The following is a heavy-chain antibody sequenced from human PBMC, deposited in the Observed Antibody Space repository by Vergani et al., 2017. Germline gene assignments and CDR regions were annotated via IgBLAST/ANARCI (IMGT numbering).Heavy chain of an antibody. CDR2: INPNSGGT. J-gene: IGHJ6*02. Sequence: QVQLVQSGAEVKKPGASVKVSCKASGYTFTGYYMHWVRQAPGQGLEWMGWINPNSGGTNYAQKFPGRVTRTRDTSISTAYMELSSLRSDDTAVYYCAREPFTIFGLTQYYYGMDVWGQGTTVTVSS. V-gene: IGHV1-2*02. D-gene: IGHD3-3*01. CDR1: GYTFTGYY. CDR3: AREPFTIFGLTQYYYGMDV.